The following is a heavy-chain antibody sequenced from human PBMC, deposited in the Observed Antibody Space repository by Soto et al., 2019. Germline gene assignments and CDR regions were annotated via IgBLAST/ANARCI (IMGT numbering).Heavy chain of an antibody. CDR2: VYYNGHT. Sequence: PSETLSLTCSVSGGSIYTTTYYWAWIRQPPGKGLEWIGTVYYNGHTFYTPSLKSRVSMSVDTSKNQFSLMLSSVTAADTAVYYCARIRGYGSGTYYFDSWGHGSLVTVS. V-gene: IGHV4-39*01. J-gene: IGHJ4*01. CDR1: GGSIYTTTYY. D-gene: IGHD3-10*01. CDR3: ARIRGYGSGTYYFDS.